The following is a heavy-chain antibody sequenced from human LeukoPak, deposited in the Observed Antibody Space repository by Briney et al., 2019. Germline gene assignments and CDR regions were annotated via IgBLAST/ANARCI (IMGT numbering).Heavy chain of an antibody. V-gene: IGHV3-48*01. CDR2: ISSSSSTI. CDR1: GFTFSSYS. D-gene: IGHD3-10*01. J-gene: IGHJ3*02. CDR3: ARGLLWFGELYADHDAFDI. Sequence: GGSLRLSCAASGFTFSSYSMNWVRQAPGKGLEWVSYISSSSSTIYYADSVKGRFTISRDNAKNSLYLQMNSLRAEDTAVYYCARGLLWFGELYADHDAFDIWGQGTMVTVSS.